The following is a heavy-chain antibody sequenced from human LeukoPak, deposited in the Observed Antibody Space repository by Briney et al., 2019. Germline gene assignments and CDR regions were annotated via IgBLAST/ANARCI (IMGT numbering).Heavy chain of an antibody. V-gene: IGHV3-9*01. J-gene: IGHJ4*02. CDR3: ARGRQWRLQLHY. D-gene: IGHD5-24*01. Sequence: PGRSLRLSCAASGFTFDDYAMHWVRQAPGKGLEWVSGISWNSGSIGYADSVKGRFTISRDNAKNSLYLQMNSLRAEDTAVYYCARGRQWRLQLHYWGQGTLVTVSS. CDR1: GFTFDDYA. CDR2: ISWNSGSI.